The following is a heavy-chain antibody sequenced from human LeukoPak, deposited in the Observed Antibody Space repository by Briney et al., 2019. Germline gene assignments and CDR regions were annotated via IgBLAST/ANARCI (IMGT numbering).Heavy chain of an antibody. CDR1: GYSISSGYY. CDR3: ARDGEGDEGWDY. J-gene: IGHJ4*02. V-gene: IGHV4-38-2*02. Sequence: PSETLSLTCTVSGYSISSGYYWGWIRQPPGKGLEWIGSIYHSGSTYYNPSLKSRVTISVDASKNQFSLKLNSVTAADTALYFCARDGEGDEGWDYWSQGTLVTVSS. CDR2: IYHSGST. D-gene: IGHD2-15*01.